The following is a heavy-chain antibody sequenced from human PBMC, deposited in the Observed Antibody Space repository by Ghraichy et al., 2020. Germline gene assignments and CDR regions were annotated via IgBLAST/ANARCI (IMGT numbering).Heavy chain of an antibody. CDR1: GYTFTSYG. V-gene: IGHV1-18*04. Sequence: ASVKVSCKASGYTFTSYGISWVRQAPGQGLEWMGWISAYNGNTNYAQKLQGRVTMTTDTSTSTAYMELRSLRSDDTAVYYCARGYSSSWSPFYYYYYYMDVWGKGTTVTVSS. J-gene: IGHJ6*03. CDR3: ARGYSSSWSPFYYYYYYMDV. D-gene: IGHD6-13*01. CDR2: ISAYNGNT.